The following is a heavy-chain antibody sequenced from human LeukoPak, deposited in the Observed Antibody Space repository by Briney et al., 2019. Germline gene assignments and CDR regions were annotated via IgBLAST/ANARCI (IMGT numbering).Heavy chain of an antibody. CDR3: AREGDGYNYWFDP. CDR2: IYSGGST. Sequence: GGSLRLSCAASGFTVSSNYMSWVRQAPGKGLEWVSVIYSGGSTYYADSVKGRFTIPRDNSKNTLYLQMNSLRAEDTAVYYCAREGDGYNYWFDPWGQGTLVTVSS. V-gene: IGHV3-53*01. CDR1: GFTVSSNY. D-gene: IGHD5-24*01. J-gene: IGHJ5*02.